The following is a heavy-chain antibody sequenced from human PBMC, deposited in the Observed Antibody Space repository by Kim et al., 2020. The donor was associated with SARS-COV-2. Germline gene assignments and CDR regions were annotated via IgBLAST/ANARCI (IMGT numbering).Heavy chain of an antibody. J-gene: IGHJ6*02. D-gene: IGHD6-13*01. CDR1: GGSISSSNW. CDR3: AREGPIAAAGTVRYYYYGMDV. V-gene: IGHV4-4*02. CDR2: IYHSGST. Sequence: SETLSLTCAVSGGSISSSNWWSWVRQPPGKGLEWIGEIYHSGSTNYNPSLKSRVTISVDKSKNQFSLKLSSVTTADTAVYYCAREGPIAAAGTVRYYYYGMDVWGQGTTVTVSS.